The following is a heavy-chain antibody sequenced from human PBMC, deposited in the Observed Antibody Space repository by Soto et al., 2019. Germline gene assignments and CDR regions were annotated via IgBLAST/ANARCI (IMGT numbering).Heavy chain of an antibody. V-gene: IGHV1-69*13. CDR1: GGTFSSYA. CDR2: IIPIFGTA. D-gene: IGHD3-9*01. J-gene: IGHJ6*02. Sequence: GASVKVSCKASGGTFSSYAISWVRQAPGQGLEWMGGIIPIFGTANYAQKFQGRVTITADESTSTAYMELSSLRSEDTAVYYCARAETYYDILTGSDPLYGMDVWGQGTTVTVSS. CDR3: ARAETYYDILTGSDPLYGMDV.